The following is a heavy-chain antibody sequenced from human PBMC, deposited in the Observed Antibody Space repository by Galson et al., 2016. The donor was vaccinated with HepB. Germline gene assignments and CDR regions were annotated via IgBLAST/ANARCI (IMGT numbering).Heavy chain of an antibody. D-gene: IGHD3-9*01. CDR1: GGSIRPYF. CDR2: ISHSGTT. V-gene: IGHV4-59*12. J-gene: IGHJ4*02. CDR3: ARDLKY. Sequence: SETLSLTCVVSGGSIRPYFWSWVRQSSGKGLEWIGYISHSGTTSYNPSLKNRVTMSIDPSNNQFSLRLTSMTAADTAIYDCARDLKYWGRGIQVAASS.